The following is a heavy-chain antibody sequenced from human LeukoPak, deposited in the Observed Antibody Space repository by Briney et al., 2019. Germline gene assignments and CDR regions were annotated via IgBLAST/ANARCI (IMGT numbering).Heavy chain of an antibody. CDR1: GYTFTSYG. CDR2: INAGNGNT. Sequence: ASVKVSCKASGYTFTSYGISWVRQAPGQRLEWMGWINAGNGNTKYSQKFQGRVTITRDTSASTAYMELSSLRSEDTAVYYCARSIAVSPRLGKTLGYWGQGTLVTVSS. J-gene: IGHJ4*02. V-gene: IGHV1-3*01. CDR3: ARSIAVSPRLGKTLGY. D-gene: IGHD6-19*01.